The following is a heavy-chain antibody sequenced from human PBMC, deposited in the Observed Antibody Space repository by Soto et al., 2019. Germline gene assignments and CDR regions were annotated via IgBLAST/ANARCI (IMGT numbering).Heavy chain of an antibody. CDR2: IYSDGST. CDR3: ARDPYYDSSGYLASNGMDV. D-gene: IGHD3-22*01. J-gene: IGHJ6*02. CDR1: GFAFRDFA. Sequence: PGGSLRLSCAGSGFAFRDFAMIWVRQAPGKGLEWVSVIYSDGSTYYADSVKGRFTISRHNSKNTLYLQMNSLRAEDTAVYDCARDPYYDSSGYLASNGMDVWGQGTTVTVSS. V-gene: IGHV3-53*04.